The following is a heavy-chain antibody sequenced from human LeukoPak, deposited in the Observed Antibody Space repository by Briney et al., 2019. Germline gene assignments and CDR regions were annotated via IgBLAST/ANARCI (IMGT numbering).Heavy chain of an antibody. V-gene: IGHV3-30*02. Sequence: GGSLRLSCAASGFTFSGYAIHWVRRAPGKGLEWVAFIQYDGSNNYYADSVKGRFTISRDNSKNTLFLQMNSLRPEDTAVYYCAKDWGDILTGSAFYFDFWGQGTLVTVSS. J-gene: IGHJ4*02. CDR2: IQYDGSNN. CDR3: AKDWGDILTGSAFYFDF. CDR1: GFTFSGYA. D-gene: IGHD3-9*01.